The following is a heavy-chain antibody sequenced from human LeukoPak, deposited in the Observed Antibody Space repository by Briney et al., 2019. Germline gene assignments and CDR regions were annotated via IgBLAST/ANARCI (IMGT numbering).Heavy chain of an antibody. D-gene: IGHD6-13*01. J-gene: IGHJ5*02. CDR1: GGSISSGGYS. Sequence: PSETLSLTCAVSGGSISSGGYSWSWIRQPPGKGLEWIGYIYHSGSTYYNPSLKSRVTISVDRSKNQFSLKLSSVTAADTAVYYCARVSIPAAAGNWFDPWGQGTLVTVSS. V-gene: IGHV4-30-2*01. CDR3: ARVSIPAAAGNWFDP. CDR2: IYHSGST.